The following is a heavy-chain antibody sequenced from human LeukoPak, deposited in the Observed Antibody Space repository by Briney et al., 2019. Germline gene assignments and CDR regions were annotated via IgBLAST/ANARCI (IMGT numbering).Heavy chain of an antibody. CDR2: VKEDGSEK. D-gene: IGHD1-20*01. Sequence: GGSLRLSCAASGFSFSIYCMSWVRQAPEKGLEWVANVKEDGSEKYYVDSVKGRFTISRDNAKNSLYLQMNSLRGDDTAVYYCARNNLNDPFDYWGQGTLVTVSS. CDR3: ARNNLNDPFDY. V-gene: IGHV3-7*01. J-gene: IGHJ4*02. CDR1: GFSFSIYC.